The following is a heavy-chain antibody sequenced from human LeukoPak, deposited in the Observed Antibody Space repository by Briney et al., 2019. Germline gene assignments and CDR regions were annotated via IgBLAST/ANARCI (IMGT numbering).Heavy chain of an antibody. CDR3: ARDPGQQLISGPFN. Sequence: QPGRSLRLSCAASGFTFSSYGMHWVRQAPGKGLEWVAVIWYDGSNKYYADSVKGRFTISRDNSKNTPYLQMNSLRAEDTAVYYCARDPGQQLISGPFNWGQGTLVTVSS. CDR2: IWYDGSNK. V-gene: IGHV3-33*01. D-gene: IGHD6-13*01. J-gene: IGHJ4*02. CDR1: GFTFSSYG.